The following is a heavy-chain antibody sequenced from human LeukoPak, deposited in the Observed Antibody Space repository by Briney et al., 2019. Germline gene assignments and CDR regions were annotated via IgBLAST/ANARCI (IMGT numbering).Heavy chain of an antibody. D-gene: IGHD4-17*01. CDR3: ATFGTTVTTTAFDY. CDR2: INPSGGST. J-gene: IGHJ4*02. Sequence: ASVKVSCKASGYTFTGYYMHWVRQAPGQGLEWMGIINPSGGSTSYAQKFQGRVTMTTDTSTSTAYMELRSLRSDDTAVYYCATFGTTVTTTAFDYWGQGTLVTVSS. V-gene: IGHV1-46*01. CDR1: GYTFTGYY.